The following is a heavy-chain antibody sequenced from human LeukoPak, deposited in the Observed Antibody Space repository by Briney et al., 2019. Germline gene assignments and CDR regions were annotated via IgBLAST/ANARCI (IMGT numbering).Heavy chain of an antibody. J-gene: IGHJ4*02. CDR1: GFIFSSYS. Sequence: GGSLRLSCAASGFIFSSYSMNWVRQAPGKGLEWISYIRSSSSTTYYADSVRGRFTISRDNAKNSLYLQMNSLRDEDTAVYYCAREGGSGSYFEDWAQGTRVTVSS. CDR3: AREGGSGSYFED. CDR2: IRSSSSTT. V-gene: IGHV3-48*02. D-gene: IGHD3-10*01.